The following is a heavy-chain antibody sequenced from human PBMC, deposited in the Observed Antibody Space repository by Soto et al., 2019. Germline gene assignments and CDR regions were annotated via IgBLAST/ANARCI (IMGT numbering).Heavy chain of an antibody. V-gene: IGHV3-23*01. CDR2: IRSNTTTI. CDR3: GLSRRYYYMDV. J-gene: IGHJ6*03. CDR1: GFSFNPYV. Sequence: QAGGSLRLSCVASGFSFNPYVMAWVRQAPGKGLEWVSAIRSNTTTIYYADSVRGRFTISRVNAKNTIYLQMNSLRAEDSAVYYCGLSRRYYYMDVWGKGTTVTVSS. D-gene: IGHD3-10*01.